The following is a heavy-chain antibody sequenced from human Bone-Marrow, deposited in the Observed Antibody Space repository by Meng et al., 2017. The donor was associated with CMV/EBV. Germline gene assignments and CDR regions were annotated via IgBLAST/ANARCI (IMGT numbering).Heavy chain of an antibody. V-gene: IGHV3-23*01. CDR3: AKDRHDGAGAEEV. CDR1: GFTFSTYP. D-gene: IGHD1-26*01. Sequence: AASGFTFSTYPMSWVRQVPGKGLEWVAAIIASGATTFYSDSVRGRFTISRDNSKNTVDLQMNSLRAEDTAIYYCAKDRHDGAGAEEVWGQGTLVTVSS. J-gene: IGHJ4*02. CDR2: IIASGATT.